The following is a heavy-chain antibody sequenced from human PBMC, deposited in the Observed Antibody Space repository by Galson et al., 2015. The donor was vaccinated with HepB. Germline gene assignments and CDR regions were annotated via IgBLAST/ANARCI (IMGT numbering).Heavy chain of an antibody. CDR1: GGSISRYY. CDR2: IYYIGST. J-gene: IGHJ4*02. D-gene: IGHD3-16*01. Sequence: ETLSLTCTVSGGSISRYYWSWIRQPPGKGLEWIGYIYYIGSTIYNPSLKSRVTLSVDTSKNQFSLNLTYVTAADTAVYYCARGRGGGDYWGQGTLVTVSS. CDR3: ARGRGGGDY. V-gene: IGHV4-59*01.